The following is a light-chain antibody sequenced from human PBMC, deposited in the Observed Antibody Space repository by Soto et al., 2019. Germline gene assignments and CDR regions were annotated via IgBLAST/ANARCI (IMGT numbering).Light chain of an antibody. Sequence: DIPMTQSPSSLSASVGDRVTITCQASQDISNYLNWYQQKPGKAPKLLIYDASNLETGVPSRFSGSGSGTDFTFTISSLQPEDIATYYCQHLPTFGQGNKLEIK. J-gene: IGKJ2*01. CDR2: DAS. V-gene: IGKV1-33*01. CDR1: QDISNY. CDR3: QHLPT.